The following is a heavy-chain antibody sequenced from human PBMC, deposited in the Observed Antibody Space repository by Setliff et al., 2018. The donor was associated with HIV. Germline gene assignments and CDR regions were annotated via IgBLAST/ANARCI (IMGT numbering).Heavy chain of an antibody. V-gene: IGHV4-30-2*06. CDR2: IYPSGRT. Sequence: TLSLTCAVSGDSMSNGDYSWNWIRQSPGKGLEWIGYIYPSGRTYYNPSLKNRVTMSIDRSKKQFSLNLSSVTAADTALYFCVREGAGSGSYYLDFWGQGILVTVSS. D-gene: IGHD3-10*01. CDR1: GDSMSNGDYS. J-gene: IGHJ4*02. CDR3: VREGAGSGSYYLDF.